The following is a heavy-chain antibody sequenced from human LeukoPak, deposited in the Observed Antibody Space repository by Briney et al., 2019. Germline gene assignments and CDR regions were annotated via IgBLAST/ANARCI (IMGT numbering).Heavy chain of an antibody. Sequence: GGALQISCKGSGYSFTSYWIGWVRRLPGKGLEWMGIIYPGDSDTRYSPSFQGQVTISADKSISTAYLQWSSLKASDTAMYYCARRDNSYELDYWGQGTLVTVSS. J-gene: IGHJ4*02. CDR3: ARRDNSYELDY. D-gene: IGHD5-18*01. CDR1: GYSFTSYW. V-gene: IGHV5-51*01. CDR2: IYPGDSDT.